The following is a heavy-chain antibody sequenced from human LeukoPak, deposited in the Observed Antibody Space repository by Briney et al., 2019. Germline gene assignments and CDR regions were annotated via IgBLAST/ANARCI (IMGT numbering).Heavy chain of an antibody. D-gene: IGHD3-22*01. CDR2: INPNSGGT. CDR3: ATQSSYDSSGYYRLDYYMDV. V-gene: IGHV1-2*02. J-gene: IGHJ6*03. CDR1: GYTFTGYY. Sequence: ASVKVSCKASGYTFTGYYMHWVRQAPGQGLEWMGWINPNSGGTNYAQKFQGRVTMTRDTSISTAYMELSRLRSDDTAVYYCATQSSYDSSGYYRLDYYMDVWGKGTTVTVSS.